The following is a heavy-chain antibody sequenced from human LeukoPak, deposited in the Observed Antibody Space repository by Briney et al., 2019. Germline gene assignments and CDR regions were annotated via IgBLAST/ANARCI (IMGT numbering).Heavy chain of an antibody. J-gene: IGHJ5*02. CDR1: GGTFISYA. V-gene: IGHV1-69*01. Sequence: SVTVSCKASGGTFISYAISWVRQAPGQGREWMGGIIPIFGAANYAQKFQGRVTITADESTSTAYMELSSLRSEDTAVYYCARGGESYDILTGHTPWGQGTLVTVSS. CDR2: IIPIFGAA. CDR3: ARGGESYDILTGHTP. D-gene: IGHD3-9*01.